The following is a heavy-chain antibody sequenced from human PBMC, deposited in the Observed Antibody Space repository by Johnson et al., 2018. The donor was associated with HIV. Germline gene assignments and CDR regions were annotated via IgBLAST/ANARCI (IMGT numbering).Heavy chain of an antibody. V-gene: IGHV3-30*19. Sequence: QVQLVESGGGVVQPGRSLRLSCAASGFTFSSYGMHWVRQAPGKGLEGVAFISDDVNNKYYADSVKGRFTISRDNSKNTLYLQMNSLKTEDTAGYFCTLDPILLGYWYHSSPWSQGTMVTVSA. D-gene: IGHD3-22*01. J-gene: IGHJ3*01. CDR1: GFTFSSYG. CDR3: TLDPILLGYWYHSSP. CDR2: ISDDVNNK.